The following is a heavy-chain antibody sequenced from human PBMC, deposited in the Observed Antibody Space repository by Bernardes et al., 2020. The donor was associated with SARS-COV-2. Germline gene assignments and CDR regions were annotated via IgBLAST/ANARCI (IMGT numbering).Heavy chain of an antibody. V-gene: IGHV3-30*03. CDR1: GFTFSSYG. CDR3: ARDGGDWGGMDV. CDR2: ISYDGSNK. D-gene: IGHD2-21*02. Sequence: SLRLSCAASGFTFSSYGMHWVRQAPGKGLEWVAVISYDGSNKYYADSVKGRFTISRDNSKNTLYLQMNSLRAEDTAVYYCARDGGDWGGMDVWGQGTTVTVSS. J-gene: IGHJ6*02.